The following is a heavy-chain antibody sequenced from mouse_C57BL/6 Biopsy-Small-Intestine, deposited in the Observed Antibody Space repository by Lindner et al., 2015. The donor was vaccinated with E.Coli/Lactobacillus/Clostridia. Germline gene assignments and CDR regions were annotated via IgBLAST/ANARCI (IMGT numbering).Heavy chain of an antibody. J-gene: IGHJ4*01. CDR1: GYTFTSYY. CDR3: ARRDCNSPSCYFHY. V-gene: IGHV1-64*01. CDR2: INPSGGST. Sequence: SVKVSCKASGYTFTSYYIHWVRQAPGQGLEWLGIINPSGGSTTYAQKFQGRVTMTRDTSTSTVYMELSGLRSEDTAVYYCARRDCNSPSCYFHYWGQGTLVTVSS. D-gene: IGHD1-1*01.